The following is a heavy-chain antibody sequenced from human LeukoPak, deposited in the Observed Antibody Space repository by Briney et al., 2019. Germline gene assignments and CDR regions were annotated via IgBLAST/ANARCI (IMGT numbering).Heavy chain of an antibody. CDR1: GFTFSSYE. Sequence: GGSLRLSCAASGFTFSSYEMNWVRHAPAKGLEWVSYISSSGSTIYYADSVKGRFTISRDNAKNSLYLQMNSMTAEYTARYYSARVGAATDYWGQGTLVTVSS. V-gene: IGHV3-48*03. D-gene: IGHD6-25*01. J-gene: IGHJ4*02. CDR2: ISSSGSTI. CDR3: ARVGAATDY.